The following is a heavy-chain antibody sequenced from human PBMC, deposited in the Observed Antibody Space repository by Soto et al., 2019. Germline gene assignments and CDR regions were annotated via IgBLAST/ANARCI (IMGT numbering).Heavy chain of an antibody. V-gene: IGHV4-61*01. J-gene: IGHJ3*02. Sequence: SETLSLTCTVSGGSVNSDSSYWSWIRQPPGKGLEWIGYIYSSGGTNYNPSLKSRVTISVDKAKNQFSLKLSSLTAADTAVYYCARDLPAIVAAAMPRRAFDIWGQGTMVTVSS. CDR1: GGSVNSDSSY. D-gene: IGHD2-2*01. CDR2: IYSSGGT. CDR3: ARDLPAIVAAAMPRRAFDI.